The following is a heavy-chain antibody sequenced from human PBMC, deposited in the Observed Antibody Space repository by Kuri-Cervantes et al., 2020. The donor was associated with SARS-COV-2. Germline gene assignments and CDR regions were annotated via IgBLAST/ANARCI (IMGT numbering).Heavy chain of an antibody. D-gene: IGHD1-1*01. Sequence: GGSLRLSCAASGFTFSSYGMHWVRQAPGKGLEWVANIKQDGSEKYYVDSVKGRFTISRDNAKNMLFLQMNSLRAEDTAVYYCVRDGDHWNFDYWGQGTLVTVS. CDR3: VRDGDHWNFDY. CDR1: GFTFSSYG. V-gene: IGHV3-7*01. CDR2: IKQDGSEK. J-gene: IGHJ4*02.